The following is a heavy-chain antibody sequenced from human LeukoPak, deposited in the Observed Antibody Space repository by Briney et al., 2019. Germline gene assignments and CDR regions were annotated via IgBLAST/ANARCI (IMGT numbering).Heavy chain of an antibody. J-gene: IGHJ4*02. CDR2: IWYDGSNK. CDR3: ATLGYGSGSYYNDLDY. Sequence: GGSLRLSCAASGFTFSSHGMHWVRQAPGKGLEWVAVIWYDGSNKYYADSVKGRFTISRDNSKNTLYLQMNSLRAEDTAVYYCATLGYGSGSYYNDLDYWGQGTLVTVSS. D-gene: IGHD3-10*01. V-gene: IGHV3-33*01. CDR1: GFTFSSHG.